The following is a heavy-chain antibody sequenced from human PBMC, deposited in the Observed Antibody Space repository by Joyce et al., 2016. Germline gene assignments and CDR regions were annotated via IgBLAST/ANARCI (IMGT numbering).Heavy chain of an antibody. D-gene: IGHD1-14*01. CDR3: ANSLSDAGVFDY. CDR2: IYYRGST. Sequence: QVQLQESGPGLLKPSQTLSLTCTVSGCSISSDTYYWSWIRQLPGKGLAWIGYIYYRGSTHYNPSLSSRATISLDTSKNHFSLKLSSVTAADTAVYHCANSLSDAGVFDYWGQGTVVTVSS. J-gene: IGHJ4*02. CDR1: GCSISSDTYY. V-gene: IGHV4-31*03.